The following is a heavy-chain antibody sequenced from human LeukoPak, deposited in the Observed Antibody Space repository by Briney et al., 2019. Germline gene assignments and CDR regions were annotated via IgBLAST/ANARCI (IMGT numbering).Heavy chain of an antibody. Sequence: GGSLRLSCAASGFTFSNNGMSWVRQAPGKGLEWVSGIINTGSTYYADSVKGRFTISRDNSKNTLYVQMNNLRAEDTAVYYCAKDPPSAYYDFWSGYYEADYWGQGSLVTVSS. CDR2: IINTGST. J-gene: IGHJ4*02. V-gene: IGHV3-23*01. CDR1: GFTFSNNG. D-gene: IGHD3-3*01. CDR3: AKDPPSAYYDFWSGYYEADY.